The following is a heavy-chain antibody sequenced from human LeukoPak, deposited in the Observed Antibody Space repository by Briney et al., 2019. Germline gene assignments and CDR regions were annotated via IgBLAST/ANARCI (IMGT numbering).Heavy chain of an antibody. CDR3: ARDAPGNTALDY. V-gene: IGHV3-74*01. J-gene: IGHJ4*02. CDR2: INGYGSST. CDR1: GFTFVSYW. Sequence: GGSLRLSCAASGFTFVSYWMHWVRQAPGKGLVWVSRINGYGSSTDFADSVKGRFTISRDNAKNTLYLQMNSLRAEDTAVYYCARDAPGNTALDYWGQGTLVTVSS. D-gene: IGHD5-18*01.